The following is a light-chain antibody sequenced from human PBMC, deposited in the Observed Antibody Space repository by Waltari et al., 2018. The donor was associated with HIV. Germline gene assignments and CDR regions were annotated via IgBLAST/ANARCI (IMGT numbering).Light chain of an antibody. CDR2: YDS. J-gene: IGLJ2*01. CDR3: QVWDSSSDHVV. V-gene: IGLV3-21*04. Sequence: SYVLTQPPSVSVAPGKTARITCGGTNIGSKSVHWYQQKPGQAPLLVIYYDSARPSGIPERFSVSNSGNTATLTISRVEAGDEADYYCQVWDSSSDHVVFGGGTNLTVL. CDR1: NIGSKS.